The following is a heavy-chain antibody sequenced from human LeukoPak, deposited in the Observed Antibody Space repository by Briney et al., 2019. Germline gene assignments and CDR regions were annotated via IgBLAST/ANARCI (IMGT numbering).Heavy chain of an antibody. D-gene: IGHD1-26*01. J-gene: IGHJ3*02. CDR1: GGSISSGGYS. Sequence: SQTLSLTCAVSGGSISSGGYSWSWIRQPPGKGLEWIGYIYHSGSTNYNPTLKSRVTISVDTSKNQFSLKLSSVTAADTAVYYCARDVRGVRNAFDIWGQGTMVTVSS. CDR2: IYHSGST. CDR3: ARDVRGVRNAFDI. V-gene: IGHV4-30-2*01.